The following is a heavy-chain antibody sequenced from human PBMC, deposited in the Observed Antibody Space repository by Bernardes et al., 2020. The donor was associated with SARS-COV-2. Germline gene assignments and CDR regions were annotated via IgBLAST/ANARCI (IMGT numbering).Heavy chain of an antibody. V-gene: IGHV4-59*01. CDR3: ARAHVLRYFDWLMAANWFDP. D-gene: IGHD3-9*01. J-gene: IGHJ5*02. Sequence: ETLSLTCTVSGGSISSYYWSWIRQPPGKGLEWIGYIYYSGSTNYNPSLKSRVTISVDTSKNQFSLKLSSVTAADTAVYYCARAHVLRYFDWLMAANWFDPWGQGTLVTVSS. CDR1: GGSISSYY. CDR2: IYYSGST.